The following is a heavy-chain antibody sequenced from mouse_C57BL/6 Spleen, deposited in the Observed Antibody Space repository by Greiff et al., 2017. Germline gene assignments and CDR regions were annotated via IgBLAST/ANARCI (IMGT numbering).Heavy chain of an antibody. J-gene: IGHJ3*01. CDR2: IDPETGGT. CDR1: GYTFTDYE. CDR3: TRAVPFAY. D-gene: IGHD3-3*01. Sequence: QVQLQQSGAELVRPGASVTLSCKASGYTFTDYEMHWVKQTPVHGLEWIGAIDPETGGTAYNQKFKGKAILTADKSSSTAYMKLRSLTSEDSAVYYCTRAVPFAYWGQGTLVTVSA. V-gene: IGHV1-15*01.